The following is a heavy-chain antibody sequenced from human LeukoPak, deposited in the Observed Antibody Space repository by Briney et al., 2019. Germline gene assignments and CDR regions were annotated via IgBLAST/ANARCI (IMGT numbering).Heavy chain of an antibody. CDR3: AKDCQGYYDSSGYYHYYYYMDV. CDR1: GFTFSSYG. J-gene: IGHJ6*03. Sequence: GGSLRLSCAASGFTFSSYGMHWVRQAPGKGLEWVAVISYDGSNKYYADSVKGRFTISRDNSKNTLYLQMNSLRAEDTAVYYCAKDCQGYYDSSGYYHYYYYMDVWGKGTTVTVSS. CDR2: ISYDGSNK. D-gene: IGHD3-22*01. V-gene: IGHV3-30*18.